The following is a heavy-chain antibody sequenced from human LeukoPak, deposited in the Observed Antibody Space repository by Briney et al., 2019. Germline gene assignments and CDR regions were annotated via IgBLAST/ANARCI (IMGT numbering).Heavy chain of an antibody. Sequence: ASVKVSCKASGYTFTSYGISWVRQAPGQGFEWMGWISAYNGNTNYAQKLQGRVTMTTDTSTSTAYMELRSLRSDDTAVYYCARVPRGVVVVTASAVDYWGQGTLVTVSS. CDR2: ISAYNGNT. V-gene: IGHV1-18*01. J-gene: IGHJ4*02. D-gene: IGHD2-15*01. CDR3: ARVPRGVVVVTASAVDY. CDR1: GYTFTSYG.